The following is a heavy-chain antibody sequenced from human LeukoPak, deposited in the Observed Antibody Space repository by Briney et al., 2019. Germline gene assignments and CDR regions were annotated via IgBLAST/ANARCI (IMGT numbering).Heavy chain of an antibody. Sequence: GGSLRLSCAASGFTFSSYGMHWVRQAPGKGLEWVAVISYDGSNKYYADSVKGRFTISRDNSKNTLYLQMNSLRAEDTAVYYCAKDGFSGSCFDYWGQGTLVTVSS. CDR2: ISYDGSNK. D-gene: IGHD6-19*01. V-gene: IGHV3-30*18. CDR3: AKDGFSGSCFDY. CDR1: GFTFSSYG. J-gene: IGHJ4*02.